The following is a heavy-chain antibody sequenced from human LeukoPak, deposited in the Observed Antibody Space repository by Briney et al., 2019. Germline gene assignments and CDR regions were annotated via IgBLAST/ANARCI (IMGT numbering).Heavy chain of an antibody. D-gene: IGHD3-16*01. Sequence: GRSLRLSCAASGFTFDDYAMHWVRQVQGKGLEWVSGISWNSGSIGYADSVKGRFTISRDNAKNSLYLQMNSLRAEDTALYYCARIYGTEYYYYYGMDVWGQGTTVTVSS. CDR3: ARIYGTEYYYYYGMDV. CDR2: ISWNSGSI. CDR1: GFTFDDYA. J-gene: IGHJ6*02. V-gene: IGHV3-9*01.